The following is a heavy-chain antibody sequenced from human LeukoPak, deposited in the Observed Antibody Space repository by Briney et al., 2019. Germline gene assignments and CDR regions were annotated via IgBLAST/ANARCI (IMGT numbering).Heavy chain of an antibody. CDR3: ARYCSSTSCYPGFDY. D-gene: IGHD2-2*01. CDR1: GGTFSSYA. CDR2: IIPIFGTA. V-gene: IGHV1-69*05. J-gene: IGHJ4*02. Sequence: GASVKVSCKASGGTFSSYAISWVRQAPGQGLEWMGGIIPIFGTANYAQKFQGRVTITTDESTSTAYMELSSLRSEDTAVYYCARYCSSTSCYPGFDYWGQGTLVTVSS.